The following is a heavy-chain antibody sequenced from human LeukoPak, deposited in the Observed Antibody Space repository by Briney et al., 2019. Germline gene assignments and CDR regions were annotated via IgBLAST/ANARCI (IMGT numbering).Heavy chain of an antibody. V-gene: IGHV3-53*01. CDR2: IYSGGST. CDR3: ARLDYSGSFYFDY. D-gene: IGHD1-26*01. J-gene: IGHJ4*02. CDR1: GFTASSNY. Sequence: PGGSLRLSCAASGFTASSNYMSWVRQAPGKGLEWVSVIYSGGSTYYADSVKGRFTISRDNAKNTLYLQMNSLRAEDTAVYYCARLDYSGSFYFDYWGQGTLVTVSS.